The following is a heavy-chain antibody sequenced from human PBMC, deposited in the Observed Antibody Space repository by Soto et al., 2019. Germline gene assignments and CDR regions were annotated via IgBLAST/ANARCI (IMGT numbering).Heavy chain of an antibody. CDR2: IWSDGNNR. J-gene: IGHJ4*02. V-gene: IGHV3-33*01. D-gene: IGHD1-1*01. Sequence: QVQLVESGGGVVQPGRSLRLSCAASGFMFSNHGMHWVRQAPGTGLEWVAVIWSDGNNRHYADSVKGRFTISRDNYKNTLYLQMNSRRAEDTAVYYCVRGDNWNDEASDYWGQGTLVTVAS. CDR3: VRGDNWNDEASDY. CDR1: GFMFSNHG.